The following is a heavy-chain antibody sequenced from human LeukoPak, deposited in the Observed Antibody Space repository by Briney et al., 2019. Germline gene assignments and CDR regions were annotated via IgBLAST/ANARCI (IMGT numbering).Heavy chain of an antibody. CDR1: GFTFSSYA. V-gene: IGHV3-30*02. CDR2: MRSDGTSK. D-gene: IGHD3-10*01. CDR3: AKDRDGSTSYQKSMDV. Sequence: GGSLRLSCAASGFTFSSYAMHWVRQVPGKGLEWVALMRSDGTSKYYSESVKGRFTISRDNSKNTLYLQMNSLRVEDTAVYYCAKDRDGSTSYQKSMDVWGQGTAVTFSS. J-gene: IGHJ6*02.